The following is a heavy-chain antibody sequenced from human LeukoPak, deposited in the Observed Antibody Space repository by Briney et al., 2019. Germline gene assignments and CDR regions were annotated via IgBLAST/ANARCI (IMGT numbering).Heavy chain of an antibody. V-gene: IGHV3-74*01. Sequence: GGSLRLSCAASGFTFRSSWMHWVRQAPGKGLVWVSRINSDGTTTGYADAVKGRFTISRDNSKNTLYLQMNSLRAEDTAVYYCAKSPAVAALPNWFDPWGQGTLVTVSS. D-gene: IGHD6-19*01. CDR2: INSDGTTT. CDR1: GFTFRSSW. J-gene: IGHJ5*02. CDR3: AKSPAVAALPNWFDP.